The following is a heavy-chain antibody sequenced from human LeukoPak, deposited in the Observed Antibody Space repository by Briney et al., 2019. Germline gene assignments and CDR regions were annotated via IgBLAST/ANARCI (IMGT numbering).Heavy chain of an antibody. CDR1: GGSFSGYY. CDR2: INHSGST. V-gene: IGHV4-34*01. D-gene: IGHD3-10*01. CDR3: ARGGLLLWFGELLFKHAEYNWFDP. J-gene: IGHJ5*02. Sequence: PSETLSLTCAVYGGSFSGYYWSWIRQPPGKGLEWIGEINHSGSTNYNPSLKSRVTISVDTSKNQFSLKLSSVTAADTAVYYCARGGLLLWFGELLFKHAEYNWFDPWGQGTLVTVSS.